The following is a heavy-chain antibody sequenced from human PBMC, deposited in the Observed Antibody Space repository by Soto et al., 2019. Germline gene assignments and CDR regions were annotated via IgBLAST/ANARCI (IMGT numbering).Heavy chain of an antibody. D-gene: IGHD3-10*02. CDR1: GFTFSSYA. CDR3: ARASPNSMYYFDY. CDR2: ISYDGSNK. V-gene: IGHV3-30-3*01. Sequence: GSLRLSCAASGFTFSSYAMHWVRQAPGKGLEWVAVISYDGSNKYYADSVKGRFTISRDNSKNTLYLQMNSLRAEDTAVYYCARASPNSMYYFDYWGQGTLVTVSS. J-gene: IGHJ4*02.